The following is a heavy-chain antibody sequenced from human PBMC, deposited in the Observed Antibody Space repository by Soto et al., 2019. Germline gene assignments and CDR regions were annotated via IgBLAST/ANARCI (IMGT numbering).Heavy chain of an antibody. V-gene: IGHV4-59*08. D-gene: IGHD3-9*01. CDR2: IYYSGST. CDR3: ARVLRERSGFTGSLDYYYYYYMDV. J-gene: IGHJ6*03. CDR1: GGSISNYY. Sequence: SETLSLTCIVSGGSISNYYWSWIRQPPGKGLDWIGNIYYSGSTNYNPSLKSRVTISVDTSKNQFSLKLSSVTAADTAVYYCARVLRERSGFTGSLDYYYYYYMDVWGKGTTVTVSS.